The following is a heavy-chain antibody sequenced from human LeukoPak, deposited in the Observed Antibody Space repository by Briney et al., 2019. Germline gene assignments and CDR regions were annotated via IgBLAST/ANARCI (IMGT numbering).Heavy chain of an antibody. CDR3: ARDRSIAVATCWFDP. D-gene: IGHD6-19*01. V-gene: IGHV1-8*01. Sequence: GASVKVSCKASGYTFTSYDINWVRQATGQGLEWMGWMNPNSGNTGYAQKFQGRVTMTRNTSISTAYMELSSLRSEDTAVYYCARDRSIAVATCWFDPWGQGTLVTVSS. CDR2: MNPNSGNT. J-gene: IGHJ5*02. CDR1: GYTFTSYD.